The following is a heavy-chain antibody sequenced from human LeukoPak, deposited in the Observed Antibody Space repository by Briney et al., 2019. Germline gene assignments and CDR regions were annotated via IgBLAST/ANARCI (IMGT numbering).Heavy chain of an antibody. Sequence: GGSLRLSCAASGFTFRRSAIHWVRQAPGKGLEWVAVINTDGTKKYYADSVKGRFTVSRDNSKNTVALEMTSLRPGDAGVYYCARDGGYWNDFDYWGQGTLVTVSS. V-gene: IGHV3-30*04. CDR2: INTDGTKK. CDR3: ARDGGYWNDFDY. J-gene: IGHJ4*02. D-gene: IGHD1-1*01. CDR1: GFTFRRSA.